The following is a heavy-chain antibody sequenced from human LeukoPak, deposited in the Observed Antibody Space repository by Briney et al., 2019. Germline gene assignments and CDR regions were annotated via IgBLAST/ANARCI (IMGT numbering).Heavy chain of an antibody. V-gene: IGHV1-18*01. CDR3: ARVGGVVAVAGTFDY. CDR2: ISAYNGNT. J-gene: IGHJ4*02. Sequence: ASVKVSCKASGYTFTSYGISWVRQAPGQGLEWMGWISAYNGNTNYAQKLQGRATMTTDTSTSTAYMELRSLRSDDTAVYYCARVGGVVAVAGTFDYWGQGTLVTVSS. CDR1: GYTFTSYG. D-gene: IGHD6-19*01.